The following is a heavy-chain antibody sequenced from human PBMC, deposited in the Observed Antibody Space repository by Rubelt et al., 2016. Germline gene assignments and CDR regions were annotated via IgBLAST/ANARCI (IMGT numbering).Heavy chain of an antibody. J-gene: IGHJ4*02. CDR1: GDSINTYY. CDR3: ARWVEPGTFHFDS. V-gene: IGHV4-59*06. Sequence: QVQLQESGPGLVTPSETLSLTCTVSGDSINTYYWNWIRQPPGKGLEWVGYLYSSGSTYYNQSLKSRVPISPDTSKNQFSRKLISLTAVDTGLYYVARWVEPGTFHFDSWGQGTLVTVSS. D-gene: IGHD2/OR15-2a*01. CDR2: LYSSGST.